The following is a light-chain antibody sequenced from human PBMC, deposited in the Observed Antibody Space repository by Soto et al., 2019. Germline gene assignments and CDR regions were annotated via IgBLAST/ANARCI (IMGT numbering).Light chain of an antibody. CDR3: QQYNNWPRT. CDR2: DAS. Sequence: ETVLTQSTATLSLSPLERATLSCRASQSVSSYLAWYQQKPGQAPRLLIYDASNRATGIPARFSGSGSGTDFTLTISSLEPEDFAVYYCQQYNNWPRTFGQGTKVDI. CDR1: QSVSSY. J-gene: IGKJ1*01. V-gene: IGKV3-11*01.